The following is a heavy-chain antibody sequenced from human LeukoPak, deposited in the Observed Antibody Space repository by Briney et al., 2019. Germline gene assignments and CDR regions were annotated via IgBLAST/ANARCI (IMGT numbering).Heavy chain of an antibody. Sequence: PSETLSLTCPVSGGSVSSSRYYWGWIRQPPGKGLEWIGSIYYTGSTYYKPSLKSRVTISVDASKNQISLKLISVTAADTAVYYCARQTGRFDPWGQGTLVTVSS. CDR3: ARQTGRFDP. CDR2: IYYTGST. CDR1: GGSVSSSRYY. V-gene: IGHV4-39*01. J-gene: IGHJ5*02.